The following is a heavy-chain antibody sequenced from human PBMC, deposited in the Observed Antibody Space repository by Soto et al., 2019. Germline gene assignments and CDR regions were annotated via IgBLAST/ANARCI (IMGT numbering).Heavy chain of an antibody. CDR1: GGSISSSNW. Sequence: SETLSLACAVSGGSISSSNWWSWVRQPPGKGLEWIGEIYHSGSTNYNPSLKSRVTISVDKSKNQFSLKLSSVTAADTAVYYFASSYSRTSDWFHPWGQGTLVTGSS. CDR2: IYHSGST. CDR3: ASSYSRTSDWFHP. J-gene: IGHJ5*02. V-gene: IGHV4-4*02. D-gene: IGHD6-13*01.